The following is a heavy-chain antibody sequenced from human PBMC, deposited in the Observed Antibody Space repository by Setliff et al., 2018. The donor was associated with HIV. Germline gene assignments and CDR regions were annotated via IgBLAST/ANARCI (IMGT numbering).Heavy chain of an antibody. D-gene: IGHD3-10*01. J-gene: IGHJ4*02. CDR2: IYTSGNT. Sequence: PSETLSLTCTVSGGSISISDWSWIRQPPGKGLEWIGCIYTSGNTNYDPSLKSRVTISVDTSKNQFSLKLRSMTAADTAAYYCARWVGELFYYFDYWGQGTPVTVSS. CDR3: ARWVGELFYYFDY. V-gene: IGHV4-4*09. CDR1: GGSISISD.